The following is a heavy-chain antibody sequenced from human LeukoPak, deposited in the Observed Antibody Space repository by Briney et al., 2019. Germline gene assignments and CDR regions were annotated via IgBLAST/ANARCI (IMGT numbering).Heavy chain of an antibody. CDR3: VRVDSSGWHGWFDP. J-gene: IGHJ5*02. V-gene: IGHV3-30*04. CDR2: ISYDGSNK. D-gene: IGHD6-19*01. Sequence: GGSLRLSCAASGLTFSSYAMHWVRQAPGKGLEWVAVISYDGSNKYYADSVKGRFTISRDDAQKSLYLQMNSLRAEDTAVYYCVRVDSSGWHGWFDPWGQGTLVTVSS. CDR1: GLTFSSYA.